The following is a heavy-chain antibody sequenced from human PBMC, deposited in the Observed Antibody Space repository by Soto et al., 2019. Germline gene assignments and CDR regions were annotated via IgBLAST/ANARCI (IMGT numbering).Heavy chain of an antibody. CDR2: ISYDGSNK. CDR1: GFTFSSYA. Sequence: QVQLVESGGGVVQPGRSLRLSCAASGFTFSSYAMHWVRQAPGKGLEWVAVISYDGSNKYYADSVKGRFTISRDNSKNTLYLQMNSLRAEDTAVYYCASESSVTTGGFDYWGQGTLVTVSS. CDR3: ASESSVTTGGFDY. V-gene: IGHV3-30-3*01. D-gene: IGHD4-17*01. J-gene: IGHJ4*02.